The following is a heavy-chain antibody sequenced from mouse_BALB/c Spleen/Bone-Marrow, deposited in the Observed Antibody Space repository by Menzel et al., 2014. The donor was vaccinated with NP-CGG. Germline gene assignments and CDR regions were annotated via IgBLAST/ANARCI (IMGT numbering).Heavy chain of an antibody. CDR2: INSNGGST. CDR3: ARLGNDDAMDY. D-gene: IGHD2-12*01. V-gene: IGHV5-6-2*01. CDR1: GFTFSSYY. Sequence: EVKLQESGGGLVKLGGSLKLSCAASGFTFSSYYMSWVRQTPKKRLELVAAINSNGGSTYYPDTVKGRFTISRDNAKNTLYLQMSSLKSEDTALYYCARLGNDDAMDYWGQGTSVTVSS. J-gene: IGHJ4*01.